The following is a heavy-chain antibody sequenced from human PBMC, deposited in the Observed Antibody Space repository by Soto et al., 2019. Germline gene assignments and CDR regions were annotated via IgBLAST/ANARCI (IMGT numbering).Heavy chain of an antibody. J-gene: IGHJ5*02. CDR2: ISAYNGNT. V-gene: IGHV1-18*01. CDR3: ARDVPRYYYDSSGFRGNWFDP. Sequence: GASVKVSCKASGYTFTSYGISWVRRAPGQGLEWMGWISAYNGNTNYAQKLQGRVTMTTDTSTSTAYMELRSLRSDDTAVYYCARDVPRYYYDSSGFRGNWFDPWGQGTLVTVSS. CDR1: GYTFTSYG. D-gene: IGHD3-22*01.